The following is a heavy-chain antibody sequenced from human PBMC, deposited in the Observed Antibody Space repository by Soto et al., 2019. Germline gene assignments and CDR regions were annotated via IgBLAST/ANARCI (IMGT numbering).Heavy chain of an antibody. D-gene: IGHD2-15*01. Sequence: SETLSLTCTVSGGSISSGDYYWSWIRQPPGKGLEWIGYIYYSGSTYYNPSLKSRVTISVDTSKNQFSLKLSSVTAADTAVYYCGRMTGESGMDVWGQGTTVTVSS. J-gene: IGHJ6*02. CDR2: IYYSGST. CDR3: GRMTGESGMDV. CDR1: GGSISSGDYY. V-gene: IGHV4-30-4*01.